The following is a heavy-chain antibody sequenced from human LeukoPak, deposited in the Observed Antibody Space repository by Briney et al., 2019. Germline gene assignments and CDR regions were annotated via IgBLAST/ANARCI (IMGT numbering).Heavy chain of an antibody. V-gene: IGHV3-7*01. CDR3: ARDGDYDWNYRSGFDY. J-gene: IGHJ4*02. Sequence: GGSLRLSCAASGFTFNSYWMAWVRQAPGKGLEWVANIKQDGNKKYYVDSVKGRFIISRDNAKNSLYLQMNSLRVEDTAVYYCARDGDYDWNYRSGFDYWGQGTLVTVSS. CDR1: GFTFNSYW. CDR2: IKQDGNKK. D-gene: IGHD1-7*01.